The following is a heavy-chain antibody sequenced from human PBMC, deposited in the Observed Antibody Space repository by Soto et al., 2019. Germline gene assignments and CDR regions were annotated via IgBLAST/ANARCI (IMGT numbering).Heavy chain of an antibody. CDR3: ARDNQIGSPGYYYGMDV. CDR1: GGSISRYY. Sequence: SETLSLTCTVSGGSISRYYWSWIRQPPGKGLEWIGYIYYSGSTNYNPSLKRRVTISVDTSKNQFSLKLSSVTAADTAVYYCARDNQIGSPGYYYGMDVWGQGTTVTVSS. D-gene: IGHD2-2*01. CDR2: IYYSGST. V-gene: IGHV4-59*01. J-gene: IGHJ6*02.